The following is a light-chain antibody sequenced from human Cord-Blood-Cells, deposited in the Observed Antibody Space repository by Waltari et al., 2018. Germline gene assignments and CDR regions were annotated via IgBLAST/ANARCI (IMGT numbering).Light chain of an antibody. CDR2: DVS. Sequence: QSALTQPASVSGSPGQSITLSCTATSSDVGGYNYASWYQQHPGKAPTLMIYDVSNRPSGVSNRFSGSKSGNTASLTISGLQAEDEADYYCSSYTSSSTWVFGGGTKLTVL. J-gene: IGLJ3*02. CDR1: SSDVGGYNY. CDR3: SSYTSSSTWV. V-gene: IGLV2-14*03.